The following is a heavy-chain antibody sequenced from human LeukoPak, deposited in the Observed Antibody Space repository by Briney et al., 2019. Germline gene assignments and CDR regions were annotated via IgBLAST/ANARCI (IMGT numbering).Heavy chain of an antibody. D-gene: IGHD6-13*01. Sequence: GASVNVSCKASGYTFTGDYVYWVRQAPGQGLEWMGWINPNSGDTNYAQKFQGRVTMTRDTSISTAYMDLSSLRSDDTAVYYCARRRTGYSSSWYGGWATAPDYYGMDVWGQGTTVTVSS. J-gene: IGHJ6*02. V-gene: IGHV1-2*02. CDR2: INPNSGDT. CDR3: ARRRTGYSSSWYGGWATAPDYYGMDV. CDR1: GYTFTGDY.